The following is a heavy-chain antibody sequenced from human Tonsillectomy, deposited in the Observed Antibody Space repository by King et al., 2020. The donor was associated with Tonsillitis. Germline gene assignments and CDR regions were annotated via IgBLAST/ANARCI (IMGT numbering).Heavy chain of an antibody. Sequence: VQLVESGGGLVQPGGSLRLSCAASGFTFSSYDMHWVRQATGKGLEWVSAIGTAGDTYYPGSVKGRFTISRENAKNSLYLQMNSLRAGDTAVYYCARTYCSSTSCYDYFDYWGQGTLVTVSS. J-gene: IGHJ4*02. CDR1: GFTFSSYD. CDR2: IGTAGDT. CDR3: ARTYCSSTSCYDYFDY. V-gene: IGHV3-13*01. D-gene: IGHD2-2*01.